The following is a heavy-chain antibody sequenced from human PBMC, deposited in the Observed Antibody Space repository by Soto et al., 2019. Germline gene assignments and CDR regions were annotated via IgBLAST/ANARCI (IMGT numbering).Heavy chain of an antibody. V-gene: IGHV3-74*01. CDR3: ARDRFLVSGGYDDYYYYYMDV. J-gene: IGHJ6*03. D-gene: IGHD5-12*01. CDR1: GFTFSSYW. Sequence: EVQLVESGGGLVQPGGSLRLSCAASGFTFSSYWMHWVRQAPGKGLVWVSRINSDGSSTSYADSVKGRFTISRDNAKNTLYLQMNSLRAEDTAVYYCARDRFLVSGGYDDYYYYYMDVWGKGTTVTVSS. CDR2: INSDGSST.